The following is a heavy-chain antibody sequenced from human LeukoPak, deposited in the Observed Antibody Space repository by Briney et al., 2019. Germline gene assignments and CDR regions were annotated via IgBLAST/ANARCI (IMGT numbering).Heavy chain of an antibody. CDR3: AKDWELGS. CDR1: GASISSFY. CDR2: IYTSGST. J-gene: IGHJ5*02. D-gene: IGHD1-26*01. V-gene: IGHV4-4*08. Sequence: SETLSLTCSVSGASISSFYWNWIRQPPGKGLEWIGNIYTSGSTNYNPSLKSRVTISVDTSKDQFSLKLTPVTAADTAFYYCAKDWELGSWGQGTLVTVSS.